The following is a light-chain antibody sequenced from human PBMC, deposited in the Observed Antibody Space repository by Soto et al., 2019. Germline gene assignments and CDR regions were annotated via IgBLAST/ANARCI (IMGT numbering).Light chain of an antibody. CDR2: SSN. V-gene: IGLV1-44*01. J-gene: IGLJ1*01. CDR3: ATWDDSLNGYV. Sequence: QSVLTQPPSASGTPGQRVTIPCSGSSSNIGSNTVNWYQQLPGTAPKLLIYSSNQRPSGVPDRFSGSKSGTSASLAISGLQSDDEADYYCATWDDSLNGYVFGTGTKVTVL. CDR1: SSNIGSNT.